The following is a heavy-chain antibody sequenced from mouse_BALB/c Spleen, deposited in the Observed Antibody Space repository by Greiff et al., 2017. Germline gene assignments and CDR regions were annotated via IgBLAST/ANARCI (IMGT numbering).Heavy chain of an antibody. Sequence: EVKLMESGGGLVQPGGSLKLSCAASGFTFSSYGMSWVRQTPDKRLELVATINSNGGSTYYPDSVKGRFTISRDNPKNTLFLQMTSLRSEDTAMYYCAREDSPFAYWGQGTLVTVSA. CDR2: INSNGGST. CDR1: GFTFSSYG. D-gene: IGHD6-1*01. V-gene: IGHV5-6-3*01. CDR3: AREDSPFAY. J-gene: IGHJ3*01.